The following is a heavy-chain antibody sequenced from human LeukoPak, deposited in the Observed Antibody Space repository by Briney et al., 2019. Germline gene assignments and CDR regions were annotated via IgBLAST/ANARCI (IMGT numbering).Heavy chain of an antibody. D-gene: IGHD3-22*01. CDR1: GFTFSNAW. Sequence: PGGSLRLSCAASGFTFSNAWMSWVRQAPGKGLEWVGRIKSKTDGGTTDYAAPVKGRFTISRDDSKNTLYLQMNSLKTEDTAVYYCTTDLVYDSSGYYQDLDPWGQGTLVTVSS. J-gene: IGHJ5*02. CDR2: IKSKTDGGTT. V-gene: IGHV3-15*01. CDR3: TTDLVYDSSGYYQDLDP.